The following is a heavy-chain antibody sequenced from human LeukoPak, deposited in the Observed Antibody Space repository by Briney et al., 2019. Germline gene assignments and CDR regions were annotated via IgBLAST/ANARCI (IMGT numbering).Heavy chain of an antibody. D-gene: IGHD2-15*01. CDR1: GYSFTSYW. CDR3: ARPFTPAKSLADDALDI. CDR2: IYPGDSDT. J-gene: IGHJ3*02. Sequence: GESLKISCKGSGYSFTSYWIGWVRQMPGKGLEWMGIIYPGDSDTRYSPSFQGQVTISADKSISTAYLQWSSLKASDTAMYYCARPFTPAKSLADDALDIWGQGTMDTVSS. V-gene: IGHV5-51*01.